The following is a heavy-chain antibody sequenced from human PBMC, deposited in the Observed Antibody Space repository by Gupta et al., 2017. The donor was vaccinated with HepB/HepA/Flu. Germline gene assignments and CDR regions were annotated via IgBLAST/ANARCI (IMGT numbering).Heavy chain of an antibody. V-gene: IGHV3-23*01. J-gene: IGHJ4*02. CDR1: GFTFSSYA. CDR3: AKDDMAY. Sequence: EVQLLESGGGLVQPGGSLRLSCAASGFTFSSYAMNWVRQAPGKGLEWVSRISASGSSTYYADSVKGRFTISRDNSKNTVYVQMNSLGAEDTAVYYCAKDDMAYWGQGTLVTVSS. D-gene: IGHD5-24*01. CDR2: ISASGSST.